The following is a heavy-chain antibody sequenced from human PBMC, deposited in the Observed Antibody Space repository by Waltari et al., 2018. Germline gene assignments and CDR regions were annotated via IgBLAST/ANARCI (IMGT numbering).Heavy chain of an antibody. Sequence: LLQESGPGLVKPSGTLSLSCAVSGDSVPSANWWSWVRQSPQRGLEWIGQVLSTGKTNYSPSFASRVTMSLDASNTQVSLKVTSATAADTAVYYCARDRGRGLYLDVWGPGTLVTVSP. D-gene: IGHD2-15*01. CDR2: VLSTGKT. CDR1: GDSVPSANW. V-gene: IGHV4-4*02. J-gene: IGHJ4*02. CDR3: ARDRGRGLYLDV.